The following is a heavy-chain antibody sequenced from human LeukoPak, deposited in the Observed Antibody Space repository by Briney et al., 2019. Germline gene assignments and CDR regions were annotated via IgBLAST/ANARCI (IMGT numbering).Heavy chain of an antibody. D-gene: IGHD6-6*01. CDR3: ARDGAARWEGFFDY. J-gene: IGHJ4*02. Sequence: SVKVSCKASGGTFSSYAISWVRQAPGQGLEWMGRIIPIFGTANYAQKFQGRVTITTDDSTSTAYMELSSLRSEDTAVYYCARDGAARWEGFFDYWGQGTLVTVSS. CDR2: IIPIFGTA. CDR1: GGTFSSYA. V-gene: IGHV1-69*05.